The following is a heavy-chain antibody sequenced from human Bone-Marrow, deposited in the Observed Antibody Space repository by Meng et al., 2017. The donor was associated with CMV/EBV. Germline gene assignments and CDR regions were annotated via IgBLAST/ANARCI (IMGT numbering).Heavy chain of an antibody. CDR2: ISSSSSYI. Sequence: GGSLRLSCAASGFTFSSYSMNWVRQAPGKGLEWVSSISSSSSYIYYADSVKGRFTISRDNAKNSLYLQMNSLRAEDTAVYYCARDRYYYDSSGYYCDYWGQGTLVTVSS. D-gene: IGHD3-22*01. CDR1: GFTFSSYS. V-gene: IGHV3-21*01. CDR3: ARDRYYYDSSGYYCDY. J-gene: IGHJ4*02.